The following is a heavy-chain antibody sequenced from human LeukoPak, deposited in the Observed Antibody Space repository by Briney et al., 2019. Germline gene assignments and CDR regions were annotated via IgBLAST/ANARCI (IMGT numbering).Heavy chain of an antibody. Sequence: ASVKVSCKASGYTFTSYAMHWVRQAPGQRLEWMGWINAGNGNTKYSQKFQGRVTITRDTSASTAYMDLSSLRSEDTAVYYCAREIDRDGYNRFFDYWGQGILVTVSS. V-gene: IGHV1-3*01. J-gene: IGHJ4*02. CDR1: GYTFTSYA. D-gene: IGHD5-24*01. CDR2: INAGNGNT. CDR3: AREIDRDGYNRFFDY.